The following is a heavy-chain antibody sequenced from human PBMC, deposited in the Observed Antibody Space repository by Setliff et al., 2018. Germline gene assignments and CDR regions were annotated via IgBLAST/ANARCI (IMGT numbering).Heavy chain of an antibody. CDR3: AASVGGAPYYYGLDV. CDR2: ITAGNGDT. J-gene: IGHJ6*02. CDR1: GYTFTDFG. Sequence: EASVKVSCKASGYTFTDFGVSWVRQAPGQGLEWMGWITAGNGDTKYSQKFQGRITITRDTSASTFYMELSSLRSEDTALYSCAASVGGAPYYYGLDVWGQGTTVTVSS. V-gene: IGHV1-18*01. D-gene: IGHD2-15*01.